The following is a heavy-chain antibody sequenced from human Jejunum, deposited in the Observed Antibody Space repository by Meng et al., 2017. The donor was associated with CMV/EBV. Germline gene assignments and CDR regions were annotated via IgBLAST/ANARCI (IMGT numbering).Heavy chain of an antibody. V-gene: IGHV4-4*07. CDR1: GGSVSDYY. CDR2: ISVSGYS. CDR3: VRDLIRDHSGSWFDS. D-gene: IGHD3-22*01. J-gene: IGHJ5*01. Sequence: GPLQGLGPGLVKPSGTLSLTCRVSGGSVSDYYWSWIRQSAGKGLEWIGRISVSGYSDYSPSLKSRVTMSVDTSKNQFSLSLNSVTPADTALYYCVRDLIRDHSGSWFDSWGQGTLVTVSS.